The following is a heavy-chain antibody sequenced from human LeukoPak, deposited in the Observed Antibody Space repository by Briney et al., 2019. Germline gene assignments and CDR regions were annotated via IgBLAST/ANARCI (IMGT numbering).Heavy chain of an antibody. CDR1: GFTFSSYA. J-gene: IGHJ6*03. Sequence: PGGSLRLSCAASGFTFSSYAMSWVRQAPGKGLDWVSAISGSGGSTYYADSVKGRFTISRDNSKNTLYLQMNSLRAEDTALYYCAKGVTVTAYYMDVWGKGTTVTVSS. D-gene: IGHD4-11*01. CDR2: ISGSGGST. CDR3: AKGVTVTAYYMDV. V-gene: IGHV3-23*01.